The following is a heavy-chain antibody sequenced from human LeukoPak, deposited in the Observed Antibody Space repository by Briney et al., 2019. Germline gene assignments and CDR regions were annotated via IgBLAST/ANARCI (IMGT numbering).Heavy chain of an antibody. J-gene: IGHJ4*02. CDR3: ARDRVRVGSIKSWLGY. V-gene: IGHV1-46*01. D-gene: IGHD3-10*01. CDR1: GYTFTSYY. Sequence: RASVKVPCKASGYTFTSYYMHWVRQAPGQGLEWMGIINPSGGSTSYAQKFQGRVTMTRDTSTSTVYMELSSLRSEDTAVYYCARDRVRVGSIKSWLGYWGQGTLVTVSS. CDR2: INPSGGST.